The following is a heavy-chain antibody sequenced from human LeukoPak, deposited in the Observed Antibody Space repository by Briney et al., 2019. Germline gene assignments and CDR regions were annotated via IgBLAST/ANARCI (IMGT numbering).Heavy chain of an antibody. D-gene: IGHD2-21*02. Sequence: ASMKVSCKTSGYTITNYGVSWVRQAPGQGLEWMGWISAYNGDTNYAQKLQGRVTMTTDTSTSTAYMELRSLRFDDTAVYYCARGQYCGGDCSSSDAFDVWGQGTMVTVSS. J-gene: IGHJ3*01. CDR1: GYTITNYG. CDR2: ISAYNGDT. V-gene: IGHV1-18*01. CDR3: ARGQYCGGDCSSSDAFDV.